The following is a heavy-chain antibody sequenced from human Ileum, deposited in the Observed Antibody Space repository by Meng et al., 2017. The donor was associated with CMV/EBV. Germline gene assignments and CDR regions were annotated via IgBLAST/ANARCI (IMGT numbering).Heavy chain of an antibody. D-gene: IGHD3-22*01. V-gene: IGHV3-30*09. CDR2: VSSDGIDK. CDR1: GFIYRSYV. J-gene: IGHJ4*02. Sequence: GGSLRLSCVASGFIYRSYVIHWVRQAPGKGLEWVASVSSDGIDKYIADSVKGRFAISRDNSRNTLHLQLNSLTTEDTAVYYCAREGASSGYFGYFDYWGQGTLVTVSS. CDR3: AREGASSGYFGYFDY.